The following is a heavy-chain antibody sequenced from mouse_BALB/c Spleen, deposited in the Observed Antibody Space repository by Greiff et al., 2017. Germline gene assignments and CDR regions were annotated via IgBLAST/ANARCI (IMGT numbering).Heavy chain of an antibody. CDR3: ARERDYYGSRACFDY. V-gene: IGHV1-14*01. CDR2: INPYNDGT. D-gene: IGHD1-1*01. Sequence: EVQLQQSGPELVKPGASVKMSCKASGYTFTSYVMHWVKQKPGQGLEWIGYINPYNDGTKYNEKFKGKATLTSDKSSSTAYMELSSLTSEDSAVYYCARERDYYGSRACFDYWGQGTTLTVSS. J-gene: IGHJ2*01. CDR1: GYTFTSYV.